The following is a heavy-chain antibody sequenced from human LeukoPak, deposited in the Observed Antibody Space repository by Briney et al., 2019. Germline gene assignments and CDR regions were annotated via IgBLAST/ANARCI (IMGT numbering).Heavy chain of an antibody. Sequence: PGGSLRLSCAASGFTFSNFPMNWVRQAPGRGLEWVSSISDSGGSTYYADSVKGRFTISRDNSENTLYLQMNSLRAEDTAVYYCARYFATGVALFDYWGQGTLVTVSS. D-gene: IGHD4-11*01. J-gene: IGHJ4*02. CDR2: ISDSGGST. CDR1: GFTFSNFP. CDR3: ARYFATGVALFDY. V-gene: IGHV3-23*01.